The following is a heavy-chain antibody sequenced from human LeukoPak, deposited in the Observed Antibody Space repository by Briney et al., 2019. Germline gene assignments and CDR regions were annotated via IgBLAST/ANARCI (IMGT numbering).Heavy chain of an antibody. CDR1: GFPFSSYA. CDR2: ISGSGGGT. Sequence: GGSLRLSCAASGFPFSSYAMSWVRQAPGRGLEWVSVISGSGGGTYYADSVKGRFTISGDNSKNTVYLQMNSLRAEDTALYYCAKGGVYGDYYFDYWGQGTLVTVSS. J-gene: IGHJ4*02. V-gene: IGHV3-23*01. D-gene: IGHD4-17*01. CDR3: AKGGVYGDYYFDY.